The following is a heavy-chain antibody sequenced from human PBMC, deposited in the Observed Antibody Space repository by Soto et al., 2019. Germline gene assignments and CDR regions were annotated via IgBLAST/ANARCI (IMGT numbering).Heavy chain of an antibody. D-gene: IGHD1-1*01. CDR3: ARVATGASRPFDY. CDR2: IYYSGTT. CDR1: GASVSSGDHY. V-gene: IGHV4-30-4*01. J-gene: IGHJ4*02. Sequence: KSSETLSLTCTVSGASVSSGDHYWTWIRQPPGKGLEWIGYIYYSGTTLYNPSLETRVTLSVDTSMNQFYLKVTSLTAADTAVYYCARVATGASRPFDYWGQGTLVTVSS.